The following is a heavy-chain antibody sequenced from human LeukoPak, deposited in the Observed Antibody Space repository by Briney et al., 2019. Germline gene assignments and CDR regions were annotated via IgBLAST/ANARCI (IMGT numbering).Heavy chain of an antibody. CDR1: GGSISSYY. CDR3: ARDFEVGAPWWSVYGMDV. Sequence: ASETLSPTCTVSGGSISSYYWSWIRQPAGKGLEWIGRIYTSGSTNYNPSLKSRVTMSVDTSKNQFSLKLSSVTAADTAVYYCARDFEVGAPWWSVYGMDVWGQGTTVTVSS. J-gene: IGHJ6*02. CDR2: IYTSGST. V-gene: IGHV4-4*07. D-gene: IGHD1-26*01.